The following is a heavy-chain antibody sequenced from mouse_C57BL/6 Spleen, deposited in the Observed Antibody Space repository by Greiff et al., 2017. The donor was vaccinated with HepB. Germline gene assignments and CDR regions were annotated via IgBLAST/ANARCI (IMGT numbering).Heavy chain of an antibody. V-gene: IGHV1-42*01. J-gene: IGHJ4*01. CDR3: ARSAYSNYRDYAMDY. CDR2: INPSTGGT. CDR1: GEGLKGEE. D-gene: IGHD2-5*01. Sequence: ERGKRGEEVKREGKEEGEGLKGEERKGGKKSHEKRLEWIGEINPSTGGTTYNQKFKAKATLTVDKSSSTAYMQLKSLTSEDSAVYYCARSAYSNYRDYAMDYWGQGTSVTVSS.